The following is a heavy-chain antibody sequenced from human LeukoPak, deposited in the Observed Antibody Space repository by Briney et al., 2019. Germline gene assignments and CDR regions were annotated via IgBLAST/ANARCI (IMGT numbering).Heavy chain of an antibody. Sequence: GGSLRLSCAASGFTFSSYGMHWVRQAPGKGLEWVAFIRYDGSNKYYADSVKGRFTISRDNSKNTLYLQMSSLRAEDTAVYYCAKKREKIAVAGNWGQGTLVTVSS. CDR1: GFTFSSYG. CDR2: IRYDGSNK. V-gene: IGHV3-30*02. CDR3: AKKREKIAVAGN. J-gene: IGHJ4*02. D-gene: IGHD6-19*01.